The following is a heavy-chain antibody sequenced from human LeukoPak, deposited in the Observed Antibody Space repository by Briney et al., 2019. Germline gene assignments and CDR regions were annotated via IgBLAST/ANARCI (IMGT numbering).Heavy chain of an antibody. J-gene: IGHJ5*02. CDR1: GGSISSYY. D-gene: IGHD6-13*01. CDR2: IYTSGST. Sequence: PSETLSLTCTVSGGSISSYYWSWIRQPAGKGLEWIGRIYTSGSTNYNPSLKSRVTMSVDTSKNQFSLKLSSVTAADTAVYYCATDLIEAAVNWFDPWGQGTLVTVSS. V-gene: IGHV4-4*07. CDR3: ATDLIEAAVNWFDP.